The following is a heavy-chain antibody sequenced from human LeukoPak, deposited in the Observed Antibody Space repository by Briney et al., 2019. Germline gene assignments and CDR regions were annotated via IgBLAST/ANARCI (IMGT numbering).Heavy chain of an antibody. V-gene: IGHV5-51*01. D-gene: IGHD3-10*01. CDR3: ARSITMVRGVRLYYGMDV. CDR1: GYTFTNYW. Sequence: GESLKISCEGSGYTFTNYWIGWVRQMPGKGLEWMGTIYPGDSDTRYSPPFQGQVTISADKSISTAYLQWSSLKASDTAMYYCARSITMVRGVRLYYGMDVWGQGTTVTVSS. J-gene: IGHJ6*02. CDR2: IYPGDSDT.